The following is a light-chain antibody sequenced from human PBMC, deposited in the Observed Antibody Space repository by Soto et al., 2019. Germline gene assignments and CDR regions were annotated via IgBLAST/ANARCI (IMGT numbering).Light chain of an antibody. Sequence: QSALTQPASVSGSPGQSITISCTGTSSDVGAYNFVSWYQQHPGKAPKLIFYEVSNRPPGLSDRFSGSKSGTTASLTLSGLQAEDEADYFCSSYTTNKTLLFGGGTKLTVL. J-gene: IGLJ2*01. CDR1: SSDVGAYNF. CDR2: EVS. V-gene: IGLV2-14*01. CDR3: SSYTTNKTLL.